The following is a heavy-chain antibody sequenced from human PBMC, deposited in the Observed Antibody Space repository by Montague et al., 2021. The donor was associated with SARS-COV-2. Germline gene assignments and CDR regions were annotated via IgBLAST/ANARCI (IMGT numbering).Heavy chain of an antibody. V-gene: IGHV4-59*01. CDR3: ARVFPRWLQFDPYFDY. CDR2: IYYSGST. D-gene: IGHD5-24*01. Sequence: SETLSLTCTVSGGSISSYYWSWIRQPPGKGLEWIGYIYYSGSTNXXPSLKSRVTISVDTSKNQFSLKLSSVTAADTAVYYCARVFPRWLQFDPYFDYWGQGTTVTVSA. CDR1: GGSISSYY. J-gene: IGHJ4*03.